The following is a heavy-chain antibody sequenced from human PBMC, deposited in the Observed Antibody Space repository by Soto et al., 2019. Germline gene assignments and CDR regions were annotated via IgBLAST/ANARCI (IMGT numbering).Heavy chain of an antibody. CDR2: INPNTGGT. J-gene: IGHJ4*02. CDR3: AKGYTAYDYRGYYFDY. V-gene: IGHV1-2*02. D-gene: IGHD5-12*01. Sequence: ASVKVSCKASGYTFTGYYMHWVRQAPGQGLEWMGWINPNTGGTNYAQKFQGRFTISRDKSRNTLYLQMDSLGAEDTAVYYCAKGYTAYDYRGYYFDYWGQGALVTVSS. CDR1: GYTFTGYY.